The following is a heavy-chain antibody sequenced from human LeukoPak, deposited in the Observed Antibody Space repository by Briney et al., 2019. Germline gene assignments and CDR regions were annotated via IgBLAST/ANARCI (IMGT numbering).Heavy chain of an antibody. J-gene: IGHJ1*01. D-gene: IGHD3-22*01. CDR3: ARAPSEIGGYYPEYFRH. CDR2: IKSDGST. Sequence: GGSLRLSCAASGFTFSSYWMHWVRHAPGKGVVWVSRIKSDGSTRYSDSVKGRFTISRDNAKNTVSLQMNSLRAEDTGVYYCARAPSEIGGYYPEYFRHWGQGTLVTVSP. CDR1: GFTFSSYW. V-gene: IGHV3-74*01.